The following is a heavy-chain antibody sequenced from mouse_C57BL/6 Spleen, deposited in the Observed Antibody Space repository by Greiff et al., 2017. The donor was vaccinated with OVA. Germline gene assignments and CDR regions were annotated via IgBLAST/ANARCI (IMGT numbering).Heavy chain of an antibody. CDR3: ARAEGPIYYYGSSYDWYFDV. Sequence: EVMLVESGGGLVKPGGSLKLSCAASGFTFSSYAMSWVRQTPEKRLEWVATISDGGSYTYYPDNVKGRFTISRDNAKNNLYLQMSHLKSEDTAMYYCARAEGPIYYYGSSYDWYFDVWGTGTTVTVSS. CDR1: GFTFSSYA. V-gene: IGHV5-4*03. CDR2: ISDGGSYT. D-gene: IGHD1-1*01. J-gene: IGHJ1*03.